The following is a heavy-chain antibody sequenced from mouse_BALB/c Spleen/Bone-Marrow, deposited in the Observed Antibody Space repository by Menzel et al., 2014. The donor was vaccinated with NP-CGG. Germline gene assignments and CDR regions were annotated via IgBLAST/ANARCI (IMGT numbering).Heavy chain of an antibody. CDR3: NADPIT. V-gene: IGHV14-4*02. Sequence: VQLTQSGAELVWSGASVKLSCTASGFNIKDYYMNWVKQRPEQGLEWIGWIDPENGDTDYAPKFQGKATMTADTSSNTAYHQLSSLTSEDTGVYYCNADPITWGQGTTLTISS. CDR2: IDPENGDT. J-gene: IGHJ2*01. CDR1: GFNIKDYY.